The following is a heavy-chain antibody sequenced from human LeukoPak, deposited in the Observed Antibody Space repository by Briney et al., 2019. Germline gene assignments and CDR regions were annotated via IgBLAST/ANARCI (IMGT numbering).Heavy chain of an antibody. CDR2: IKQDGSEK. CDR1: GFTFSNYW. J-gene: IGHJ4*02. V-gene: IGHV3-7*01. Sequence: QPGGSLRLSCAASGFTFSNYWMSWVRQAPGKGLEWVANIKQDGSEKYYVDSVKGRFTVSRDNAKKSLYLQMNSLRAEDTAVYYCARLYDFWSGYYRDYWGQGTLVTVSS. D-gene: IGHD3-3*01. CDR3: ARLYDFWSGYYRDY.